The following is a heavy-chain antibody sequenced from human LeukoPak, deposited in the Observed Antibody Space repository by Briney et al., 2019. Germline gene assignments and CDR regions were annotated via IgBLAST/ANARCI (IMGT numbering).Heavy chain of an antibody. CDR2: IYYSGST. Sequence: SETLSLTCTVSGGSISSYYWSWIRQPPGKGLEWIGYIYYSGSTNYNPSLKSRVTISVDTSKNQFSLKLSSVTAADTAVYYCARPGIAAARRNWFDPWGQGTLVTVSS. J-gene: IGHJ5*02. V-gene: IGHV4-59*12. CDR1: GGSISSYY. D-gene: IGHD6-13*01. CDR3: ARPGIAAARRNWFDP.